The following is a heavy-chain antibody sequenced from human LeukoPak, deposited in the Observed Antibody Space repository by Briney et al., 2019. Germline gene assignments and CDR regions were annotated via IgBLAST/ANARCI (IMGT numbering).Heavy chain of an antibody. V-gene: IGHV3-7*04. CDR3: ARGGYYYEFDY. Sequence: PGGSLRLSCAASGSTFSSYWMSWVRQAPGKGLEWVANIKQDGSEKYYVDSVKGRFTISRDNAKNSLYLQMNSLRAEDTAVYYCARGGYYYEFDYWGQGTLVTASS. D-gene: IGHD3-22*01. CDR1: GSTFSSYW. CDR2: IKQDGSEK. J-gene: IGHJ4*02.